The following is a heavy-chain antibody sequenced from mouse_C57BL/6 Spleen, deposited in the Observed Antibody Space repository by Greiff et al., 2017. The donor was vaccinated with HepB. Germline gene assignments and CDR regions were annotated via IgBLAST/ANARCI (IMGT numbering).Heavy chain of an antibody. V-gene: IGHV1-80*01. J-gene: IGHJ1*03. CDR1: GYAFSSYW. D-gene: IGHD1-1*01. Sequence: VQLQQSGAELVKPGASVKISCKASGYAFSSYWMNWVKQRPGKGLEWIGQIYPGDGDTNYNGKFKGKATLTADKSSSTAYMQLSSLTSEDSAVYCCAREVYYGSSYWYFDVWGTGTTVTVSS. CDR2: IYPGDGDT. CDR3: AREVYYGSSYWYFDV.